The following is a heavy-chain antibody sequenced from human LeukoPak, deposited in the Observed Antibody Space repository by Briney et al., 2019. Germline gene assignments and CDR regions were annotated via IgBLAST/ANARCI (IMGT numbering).Heavy chain of an antibody. V-gene: IGHV1-18*01. D-gene: IGHD5-12*01. J-gene: IGHJ4*02. CDR1: GYTFTRYG. CDR2: ISGYSGKT. Sequence: GASVKVSCKASGYTFTRYGLSWVRQAPGQGLKWMGWISGYSGKTNYAQKLQDRVTMTTDTSTSTAYMELRSLRSDDTAVYYCARGYSGYAPHDYWGQGTLVTVSS. CDR3: ARGYSGYAPHDY.